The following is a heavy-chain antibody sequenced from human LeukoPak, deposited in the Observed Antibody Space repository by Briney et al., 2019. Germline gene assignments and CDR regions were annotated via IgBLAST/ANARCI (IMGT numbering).Heavy chain of an antibody. J-gene: IGHJ4*02. Sequence: PGGSLRLSCAASGFTFGGYWMTWVRQAPGKGLEWVSYISSSGSTIYYADSVKGRFTISRDNAKNSLYLQMNSLRAEDTAVYYCARDPAPVRYFDWLFDDYWGQGTLVTVSS. D-gene: IGHD3-9*01. CDR3: ARDPAPVRYFDWLFDDY. CDR1: GFTFGGYW. CDR2: ISSSGSTI. V-gene: IGHV3-48*04.